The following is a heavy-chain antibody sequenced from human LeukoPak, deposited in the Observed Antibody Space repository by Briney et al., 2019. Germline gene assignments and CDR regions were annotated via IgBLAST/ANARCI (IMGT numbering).Heavy chain of an antibody. CDR2: ISWDGGST. J-gene: IGHJ6*02. V-gene: IGHV3-43*01. D-gene: IGHD1-7*01. CDR1: GFTFDDYT. Sequence: PGGSLRLSCAASGFTFDDYTMLWVRQAPGKGLEWVSLISWDGGSTYYADSVKGRFTISRDNSKNSLYLQMNSLRTEDTALYYCAKGGTGTTGYYYGMDVWGQGTTVTVSS. CDR3: AKGGTGTTGYYYGMDV.